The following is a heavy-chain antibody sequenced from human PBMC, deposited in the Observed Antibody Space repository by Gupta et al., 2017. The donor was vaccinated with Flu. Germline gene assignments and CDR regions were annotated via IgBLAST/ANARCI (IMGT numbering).Heavy chain of an antibody. V-gene: IGHV4-39*01. D-gene: IGHD4-17*01. CDR3: YGQGH. Sequence: QLQLQESGPGLVKPSETLSLTCTVSGASLSGSSYNWGWIRQPPGKGLEWIGSIYYSGNTYYNTSLNSRLTMSIDASKNQFSLKLTSVTAADTAVYFCYGQGHWGQGTLVTVSS. CDR1: GASLSGSSYN. CDR2: IYYSGNT. J-gene: IGHJ4*02.